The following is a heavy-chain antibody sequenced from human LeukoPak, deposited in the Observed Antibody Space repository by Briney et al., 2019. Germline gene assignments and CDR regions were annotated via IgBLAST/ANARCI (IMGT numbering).Heavy chain of an antibody. J-gene: IGHJ4*02. CDR3: AKAVLPLGYCSGGSCYSVDY. CDR1: GFTFSSYA. CDR2: ISYDGSNK. D-gene: IGHD2-15*01. Sequence: GGSLRLSCAASGFTFSSYAMHWVRQAPGKGLEWVAVISYDGSNKYYADSVKGRFTISRDNSKNTLYLQMNSLRAEDTAVYYCAKAVLPLGYCSGGSCYSVDYWGQGTLVTVSS. V-gene: IGHV3-30-3*01.